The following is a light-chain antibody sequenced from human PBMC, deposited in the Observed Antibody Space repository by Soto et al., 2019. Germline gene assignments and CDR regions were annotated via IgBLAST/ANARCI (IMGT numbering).Light chain of an antibody. J-gene: IGLJ3*02. V-gene: IGLV1-40*01. Sequence: QSVLTQPPSVSGSPGQRGTISCTGSSSNIGAGYDGHWYQQLPGTAPKLLIYGNSNRPSGVPDRFSGSKSGTSASLAITGLQAEDEADYYCQSYDSSLSGPVFGGGTKLTVL. CDR3: QSYDSSLSGPV. CDR1: SSNIGAGYD. CDR2: GNS.